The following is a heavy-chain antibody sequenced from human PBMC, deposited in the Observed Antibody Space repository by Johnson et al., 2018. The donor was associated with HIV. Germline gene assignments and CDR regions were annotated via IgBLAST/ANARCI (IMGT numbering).Heavy chain of an antibody. J-gene: IGHJ3*02. CDR1: GFTFSSYA. CDR3: ARAAIGVLPAGAFDI. CDR2: ISGSGGST. V-gene: IGHV3-23*04. Sequence: EVQLVESGGGLVQPGGSLRLSCAASGFTFSSYAMSWVRQAPGKGLEWVSAISGSGGSTYYADSVKGRFTISRDKTKKTLYLQMNSLRADDTAVYYCARAAIGVLPAGAFDIWGRGTMVTVSS. D-gene: IGHD2-2*01.